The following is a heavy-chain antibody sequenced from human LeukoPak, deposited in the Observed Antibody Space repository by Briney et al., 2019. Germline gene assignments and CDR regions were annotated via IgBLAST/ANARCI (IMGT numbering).Heavy chain of an antibody. V-gene: IGHV3-23*01. D-gene: IGHD4-17*01. CDR2: ISGSGGST. CDR1: GFTFSSYA. J-gene: IGHJ4*02. CDR3: AKMPDYGDYFDY. Sequence: GGSLRLFCAASGFTFSSYAMSWVRQAPGKGLEWVSAISGSGGSTYYADSVKGRFTISRDNSKNTLYLQMNSLRAEDTAVYYCAKMPDYGDYFDYWGQGTLVTVSS.